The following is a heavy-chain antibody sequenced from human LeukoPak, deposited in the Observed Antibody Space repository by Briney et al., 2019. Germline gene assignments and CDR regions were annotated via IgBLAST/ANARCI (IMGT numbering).Heavy chain of an antibody. V-gene: IGHV1-2*02. D-gene: IGHD2-15*01. Sequence: ASVKVSCKASGYTFTGHYMHWVRRAPGQGLEWMGWINPKNAATNYAQGFQGRVTMTRDTSTGAVYMEVSGLKSDDTAVYYCAKTLYVAAAPGGFDYWGQGTLVTVSS. CDR3: AKTLYVAAAPGGFDY. CDR2: INPKNAAT. CDR1: GYTFTGHY. J-gene: IGHJ4*02.